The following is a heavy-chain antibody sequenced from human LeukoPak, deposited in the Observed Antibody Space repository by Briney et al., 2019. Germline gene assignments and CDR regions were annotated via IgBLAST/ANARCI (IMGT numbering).Heavy chain of an antibody. CDR3: ARGRRDGYNFYYYYYYMDV. CDR2: INTKTGNP. J-gene: IGHJ6*03. CDR1: GYTFTSYA. D-gene: IGHD5-24*01. Sequence: ASVNVSCKASGYTFTSYAMNWVRQAPGQGLEWMGWINTKTGNPTYAQGFTGRFVFSLDTSVSTAYLQISSLKAEDTAVYYCARGRRDGYNFYYYYYYMDVWGKGTTVTVSS. V-gene: IGHV7-4-1*02.